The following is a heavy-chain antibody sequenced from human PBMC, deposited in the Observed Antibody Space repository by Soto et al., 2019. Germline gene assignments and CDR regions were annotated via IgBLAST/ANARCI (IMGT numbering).Heavy chain of an antibody. CDR3: ARQATYYDILTGYYSPDYFDY. CDR2: IYYSGST. J-gene: IGHJ4*02. D-gene: IGHD3-9*01. Sequence: SETLSLTCTVSGGSISSSSYYWGWIRQPPGKGLEWIGSIYYSGSTYYNPSLKSRVTISVDTSKNQFSLKLSSVTAADTAVYYCARQATYYDILTGYYSPDYFDYWGQGTLVTVSS. V-gene: IGHV4-39*01. CDR1: GGSISSSSYY.